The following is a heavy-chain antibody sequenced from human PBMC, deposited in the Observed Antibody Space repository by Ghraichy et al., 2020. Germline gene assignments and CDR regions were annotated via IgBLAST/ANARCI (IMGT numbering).Heavy chain of an antibody. CDR3: AKDWVVSAGPIYFFDY. CDR2: ISHDGTKQ. D-gene: IGHD6-13*01. V-gene: IGHV3-30-3*01. Sequence: GESLNISCTASGFPFTNYAMHWVCRAPGKGLQWVAAISHDGTKQFYTDSVEGRFTISRDESSDTLYLQMNSLRPDDTAVYYCAKDWVVSAGPIYFFDYWGQGTLVTFSS. CDR1: GFPFTNYA. J-gene: IGHJ4*02.